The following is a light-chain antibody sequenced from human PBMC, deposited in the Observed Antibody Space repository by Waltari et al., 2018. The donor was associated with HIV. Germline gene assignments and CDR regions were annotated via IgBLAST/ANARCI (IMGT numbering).Light chain of an antibody. CDR3: SSYTTTNTVV. V-gene: IGLV2-14*03. CDR1: SSDISTYNF. J-gene: IGLJ2*01. Sequence: QSALPQPASVSGSPGQSITISCSGTSSDISTYNFVSWYQKHPDKAPKLLIYDVDTRPAGVPRRFSGSKSGDTASLTISAIQADDEADYFCSSYTTTNTVVFGGGTKVSVL. CDR2: DVD.